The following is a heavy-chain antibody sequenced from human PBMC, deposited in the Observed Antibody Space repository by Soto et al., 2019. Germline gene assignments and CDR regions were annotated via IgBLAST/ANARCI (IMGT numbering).Heavy chain of an antibody. CDR2: IHTSGSS. CDR1: GGSIRTIY. V-gene: IGHV4-4*07. D-gene: IGHD2-15*01. Sequence: QVQLQESGPGLVKPSETLSLRCSVSGGSIRTIYWPWVRQPAGKGLEWIGRIHTSGSSNYDPSLHLRVTLSMDTPRNQCSRNLMSVNVADTAVYYCARESRDTRVVLDVWCQVTAVAVSS. J-gene: IGHJ6*02. CDR3: ARESRDTRVVLDV.